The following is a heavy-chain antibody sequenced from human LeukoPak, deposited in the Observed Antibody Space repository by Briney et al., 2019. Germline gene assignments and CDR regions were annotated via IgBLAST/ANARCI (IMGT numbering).Heavy chain of an antibody. J-gene: IGHJ4*02. CDR1: GGSLSSYS. D-gene: IGHD4-23*01. V-gene: IGHV4-59*08. CDR3: ARHRNYGGFDY. CDR2: IYYSGST. Sequence: SETLSLTCTVSGGSLSSYSWSWIRQPPGKGLEWIGYIYYSGSTKYNPSLKSRVTISVDTSKNQFSLKLSSVTAADTAVYYCARHRNYGGFDYWGQGTLVTVSS.